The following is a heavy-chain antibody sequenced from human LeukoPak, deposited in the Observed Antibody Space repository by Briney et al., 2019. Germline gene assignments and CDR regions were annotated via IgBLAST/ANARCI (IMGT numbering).Heavy chain of an antibody. Sequence: SETLSLTCALYGGSFSGYYWSWIRQHPGKGLEWIGEINHSGSNNYNPSLKSRVTISVDTSKKQFSLKLSSVTAADTAVYYCARGGGTGVDYWGQGTLVTVSS. J-gene: IGHJ4*02. D-gene: IGHD1-1*01. CDR1: GGSFSGYY. V-gene: IGHV4-34*01. CDR2: INHSGSN. CDR3: ARGGGTGVDY.